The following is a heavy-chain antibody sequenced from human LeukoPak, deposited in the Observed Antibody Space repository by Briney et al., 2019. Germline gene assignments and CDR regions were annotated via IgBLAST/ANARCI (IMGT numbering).Heavy chain of an antibody. J-gene: IGHJ4*02. D-gene: IGHD5-12*01. CDR2: IRYDGSNK. V-gene: IGHV3-30*02. CDR3: ARDPGSGYEEHFDY. CDR1: GFTFSSYG. Sequence: GGSLRLSCAASGFTFSSYGMHWVRQAPGKGLEWVAFIRYDGSNKYYADSVKGRFTISRDNSKNTLYLQMNSLKTEDTAVYYCARDPGSGYEEHFDYWGQGTLVTVSS.